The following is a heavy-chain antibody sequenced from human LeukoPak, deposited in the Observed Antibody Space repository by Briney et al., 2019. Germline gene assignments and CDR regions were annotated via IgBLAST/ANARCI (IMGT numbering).Heavy chain of an antibody. CDR1: GFTFSSYA. J-gene: IGHJ4*02. CDR3: AKLDYGDYSPG. CDR2: MSSGAGST. D-gene: IGHD4-17*01. Sequence: PGGSLRLSCAASGFTFSSYAMSGVRQAPGKGLEWVSGMSSGAGSTYYADSVRGRFAISRDNSKNTLYLQMNSLRAEDTAVYYCAKLDYGDYSPGWGQGTLVTVSS. V-gene: IGHV3-23*01.